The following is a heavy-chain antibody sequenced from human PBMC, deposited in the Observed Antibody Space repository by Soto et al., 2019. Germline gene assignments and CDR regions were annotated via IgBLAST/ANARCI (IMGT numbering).Heavy chain of an antibody. CDR2: ISAYNGNT. V-gene: IGHV1-18*01. CDR3: ARLSGDHSAFFSYGMDA. J-gene: IGHJ6*02. CDR1: GYTFTSYG. Sequence: VKVSCKASGYTFTSYGISWVRQAPGQGLEWMGWISAYNGNTNYAQKLQGRVTMTTDTSTSTAYMELRSLRSDDTAVYYCARLSGDHSAFFSYGMDAWGQGTTVTVSS. D-gene: IGHD2-21*01.